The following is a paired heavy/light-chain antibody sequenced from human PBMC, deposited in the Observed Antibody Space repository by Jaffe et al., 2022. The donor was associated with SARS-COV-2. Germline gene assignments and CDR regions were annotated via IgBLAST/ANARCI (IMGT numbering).Light chain of an antibody. CDR2: DAS. J-gene: IGKJ1*01. CDR3: QQYGSSRRT. Sequence: EIVLTQSPGTLSLSPGERATLSCRASQSVSSRYLAWYQQKPGQAPRLLIYDASSRATGIPDRFSGSGSETDFTLTISRLEPEDSAVYYCQQYGSSRRTFGQGTKVEIK. V-gene: IGKV3-20*01. CDR1: QSVSSRY.
Heavy chain of an antibody. J-gene: IGHJ5*02. Sequence: QAQLVESGGGLVKPGGSLRLSCAASGFSFSDYYMSWVRQAPGKGLEWLSYISTTGTYTNYADSVKGRFTISRDNAKNSLYLQMNSLRVEDTAVYYCARDGTPRGHFDPWGQGTLVTVSS. CDR3: ARDGTPRGHFDP. CDR2: ISTTGTYT. D-gene: IGHD3-10*01. V-gene: IGHV3-11*06. CDR1: GFSFSDYY.